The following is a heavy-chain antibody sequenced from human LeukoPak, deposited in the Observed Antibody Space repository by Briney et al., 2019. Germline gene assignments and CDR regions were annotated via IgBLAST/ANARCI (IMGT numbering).Heavy chain of an antibody. Sequence: PSETLSLTCTVSGGSISSSSYYWGWLRQPPGTGLEWLRCIYYSGSTYYNPALKSRATISVDTSKNQFSLKLRSVTAADTAVYYCARLNRPRYYDSSGYYPTRDYWGQGTLVTVSS. D-gene: IGHD3-22*01. V-gene: IGHV4-39*01. CDR3: ARLNRPRYYDSSGYYPTRDY. CDR1: GGSISSSSYY. CDR2: IYYSGST. J-gene: IGHJ4*02.